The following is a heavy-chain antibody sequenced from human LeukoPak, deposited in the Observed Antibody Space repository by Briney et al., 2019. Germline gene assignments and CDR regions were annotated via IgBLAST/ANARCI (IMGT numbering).Heavy chain of an antibody. CDR3: VRDLTGAGFDP. V-gene: IGHV4-59*01. Sequence: SETLSLTCTVSGGSISSYYWSWIRQPPGKGLEWIGYMYYSGSTNYNPSLKSRVTISVDRSKNQFSLKLSSVTAADTAVYYCVRDLTGAGFDPWGQGTLVTVSS. CDR1: GGSISSYY. D-gene: IGHD3-10*01. CDR2: MYYSGST. J-gene: IGHJ5*02.